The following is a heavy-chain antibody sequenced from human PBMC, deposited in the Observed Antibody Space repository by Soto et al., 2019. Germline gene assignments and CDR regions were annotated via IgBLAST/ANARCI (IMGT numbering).Heavy chain of an antibody. D-gene: IGHD6-13*01. CDR3: TTDPEYSSSWFRWFQLGWFDP. J-gene: IGHJ5*02. Sequence: PGGSLRLSCAASGFSFSNAWMNWVRQAPGKGLEWVGRIKSKTDGGTTDYAAPVKGRFTISRDDSKNTLYLQMNSLKTEDTAVYYCTTDPEYSSSWFRWFQLGWFDPWGQGTLVTVSS. V-gene: IGHV3-15*07. CDR2: IKSKTDGGTT. CDR1: GFSFSNAW.